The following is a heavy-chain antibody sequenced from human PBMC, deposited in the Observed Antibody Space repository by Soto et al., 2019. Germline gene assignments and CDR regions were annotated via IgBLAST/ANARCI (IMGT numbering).Heavy chain of an antibody. Sequence: GGSLRLSCAASGFTFSSYAMSWVRQAPGKGLEWVAVISGDGGNKYYADSVKGRFTISRDNSKNTLYLQMNSLRAEDTAVYYCARDAYYDILTGYSSPAFDIWGQGTMVTVSS. V-gene: IGHV3-30*04. CDR1: GFTFSSYA. D-gene: IGHD3-9*01. J-gene: IGHJ3*02. CDR2: ISGDGGNK. CDR3: ARDAYYDILTGYSSPAFDI.